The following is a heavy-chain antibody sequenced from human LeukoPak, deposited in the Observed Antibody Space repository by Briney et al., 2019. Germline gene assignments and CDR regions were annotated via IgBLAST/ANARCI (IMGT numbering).Heavy chain of an antibody. CDR3: ARSVVTLYWYFDL. Sequence: PSETLSLTCTVSGGSISSYYYNWIRQPPGKGLEWIGYIYYSGSTNYNPSLKSRVTISLDTSKNQFSLKLSSVTTADTAVYYCARSVVTLYWYFDLWGRGTLVTVSS. D-gene: IGHD4-23*01. CDR1: GGSISSYY. CDR2: IYYSGST. J-gene: IGHJ2*01. V-gene: IGHV4-59*01.